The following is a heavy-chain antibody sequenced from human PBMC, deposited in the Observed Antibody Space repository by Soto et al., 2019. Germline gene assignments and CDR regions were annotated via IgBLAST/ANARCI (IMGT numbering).Heavy chain of an antibody. CDR1: GGTFSSYT. Sequence: QVQLVQSGAEVKKPGSSVKVSCKASGGTFSSYTISWVRHAPGQGLEWMGRIIPILGIANYAQKFQGRVTITADKSTSTAYMELSSLRSEDTDVYYCARDTVGYRNYGMDVWGQGTTVTVSS. CDR2: IIPILGIA. CDR3: ARDTVGYRNYGMDV. D-gene: IGHD5-18*01. V-gene: IGHV1-69*08. J-gene: IGHJ6*02.